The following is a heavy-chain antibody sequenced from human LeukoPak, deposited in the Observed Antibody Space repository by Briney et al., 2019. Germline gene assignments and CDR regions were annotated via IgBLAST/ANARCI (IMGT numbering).Heavy chain of an antibody. Sequence: PGGSLRLSCAASGFTFSSYWMHWVRQAPGKGLVWVSCINPDGSTTNYADSVQGRFTISRDNAKNMLYLQMNSLRAEDTAVYYCVRDLRESDFWGQGTLVTVFS. CDR2: INPDGSTT. CDR3: VRDLRESDF. J-gene: IGHJ4*02. V-gene: IGHV3-74*01. CDR1: GFTFSSYW.